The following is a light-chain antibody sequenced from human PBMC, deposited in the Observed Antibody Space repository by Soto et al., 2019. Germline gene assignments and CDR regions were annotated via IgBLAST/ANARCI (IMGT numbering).Light chain of an antibody. CDR3: SSYTSSSTPYV. CDR1: SSDVGGYNY. CDR2: DVS. Sequence: LTQPASVSGSPGRSITISCTGTSSDVGGYNYVSWYQQHPGKAPKLMIYDVSNRPSGVSNRFSGSKSGNTASLTISGLQAEDEADYYCSSYTSSSTPYVFGTGTKVTVL. V-gene: IGLV2-14*01. J-gene: IGLJ1*01.